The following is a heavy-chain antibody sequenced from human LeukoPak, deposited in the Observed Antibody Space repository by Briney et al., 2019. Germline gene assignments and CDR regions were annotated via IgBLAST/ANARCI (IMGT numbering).Heavy chain of an antibody. V-gene: IGHV1-46*01. D-gene: IGHD2-2*02. J-gene: IGHJ5*02. CDR1: GYTFTSYY. CDR2: INPGGGST. Sequence: EASVKVSCKASGYTFTSYYMHWVRQAPGQGLEWMGIINPGGGSTSYAQKFQGRVTMTRDMSTSTVYMELSSLRSEDTAVYYCARVTGGRYCSTTSCYMRGWFDPWGQGTLVTVSS. CDR3: ARVTGGRYCSTTSCYMRGWFDP.